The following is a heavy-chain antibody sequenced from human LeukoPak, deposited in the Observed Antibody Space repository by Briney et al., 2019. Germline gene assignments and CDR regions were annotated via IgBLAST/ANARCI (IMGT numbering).Heavy chain of an antibody. CDR2: ISAYNGNT. CDR3: ARDLTNVGSEYYYYYYYMDV. CDR1: GGTFSSYA. V-gene: IGHV1-18*01. J-gene: IGHJ6*03. D-gene: IGHD3-10*01. Sequence: ASVKVSCKASGGTFSSYAISWVRQAPGQGLEWMGWISAYNGNTNYAQKLQGRVTMTTDTSTSTAYMELRSLRSDDTAVYYCARDLTNVGSEYYYYYYYMDVWGKGTTVTISS.